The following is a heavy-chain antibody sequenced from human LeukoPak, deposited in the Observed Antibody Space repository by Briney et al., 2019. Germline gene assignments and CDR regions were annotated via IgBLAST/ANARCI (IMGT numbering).Heavy chain of an antibody. CDR1: GFTFSAYH. Sequence: GGSLRLSCAASGFTFSAYHINWVRQAPGKGLEWISYISTTGTTIHYADSVKGRFAISRDNAKSSLYLQMNSLRDEDTAVYYCARVWQDYSGVDYWGQGTLVAVSS. D-gene: IGHD2-21*01. J-gene: IGHJ4*02. CDR2: ISTTGTTI. V-gene: IGHV3-48*02. CDR3: ARVWQDYSGVDY.